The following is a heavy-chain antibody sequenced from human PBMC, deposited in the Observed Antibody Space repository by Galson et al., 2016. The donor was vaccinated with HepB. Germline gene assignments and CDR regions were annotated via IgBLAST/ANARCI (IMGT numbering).Heavy chain of an antibody. CDR3: ARGSPYWTGYYFFDS. J-gene: IGHJ4*02. CDR2: VGTTGDT. CDR1: GFTFSNYD. D-gene: IGHD3/OR15-3a*01. Sequence: LRLSCAASGFTFSNYDMHWVRQVTGRGLEWISAVGTTGDTHYPDSVKGRFTISRENAKNSFYLQMDSLRAGDTAVYYCARGSPYWTGYYFFDSWGQGALVTVSS. V-gene: IGHV3-13*01.